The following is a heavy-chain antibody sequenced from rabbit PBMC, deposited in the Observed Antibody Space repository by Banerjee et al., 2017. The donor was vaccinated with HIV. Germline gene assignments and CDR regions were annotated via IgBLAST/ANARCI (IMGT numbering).Heavy chain of an antibody. Sequence: QSLEESGGDLVKPGASLTLTCTASGFSFSSDYYMCWVRQAPGKGLEWIACIHTSSSGGTDYASWAKGRFTISKTSSTTVTLQMTSLTAADTATYFCTRHGNAGNVYFNLWGQGTLVTIS. CDR1: GFSFSSDYY. CDR3: TRHGNAGNVYFNL. V-gene: IGHV1S40*01. J-gene: IGHJ4*01. D-gene: IGHD4-2*01. CDR2: IHTSSSGGT.